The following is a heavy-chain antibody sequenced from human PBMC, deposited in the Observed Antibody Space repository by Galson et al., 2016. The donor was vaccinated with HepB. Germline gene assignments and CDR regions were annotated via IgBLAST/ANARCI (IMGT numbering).Heavy chain of an antibody. CDR2: TYYSGST. CDR3: ARVRYQLLGVFLFDY. J-gene: IGHJ4*02. CDR1: GDSISSDYY. V-gene: IGHV4-30-4*01. Sequence: TLSLTCTVSGDSISSDYYWSWIRQPPGKGLEWIGYTYYSGSTDYNPSLKSRVTISVDTSKNQFSLRLSSVTAAATAVYYCARVRYQLLGVFLFDYWGQGTLVTVSS. D-gene: IGHD2-2*01.